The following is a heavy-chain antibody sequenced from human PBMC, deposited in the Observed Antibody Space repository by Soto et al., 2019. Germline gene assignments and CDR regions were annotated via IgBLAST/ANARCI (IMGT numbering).Heavy chain of an antibody. CDR3: ARQGRYYDSSGLDYYYGMDV. CDR2: IYPGDSDT. V-gene: IGHV5-51*01. J-gene: IGHJ6*02. D-gene: IGHD3-22*01. Sequence: GESLKISCKGSGYSFTSYWIGWVRQMPGKGLEWMGIIYPGDSDTRYSPSFQGQVTISADKSISTAYLQWSSLKASDTAMYYCARQGRYYDSSGLDYYYGMDVWGQGTTATVSS. CDR1: GYSFTSYW.